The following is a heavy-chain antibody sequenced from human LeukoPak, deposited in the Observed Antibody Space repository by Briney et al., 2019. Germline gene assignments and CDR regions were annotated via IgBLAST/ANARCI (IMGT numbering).Heavy chain of an antibody. CDR2: ISSSGNTI. CDR1: GFTFSSYE. Sequence: PGGSLRLSCAASGFTFSSYEMNWVRQAPGKGLEWVSYISSSGNTIHYADSVKGRFTISRDNAKNSLYLQMNSLRAEDTAVYYCARAKLYYYDSSGYYSGFDYWGQGTLVTVSS. J-gene: IGHJ4*02. V-gene: IGHV3-48*03. D-gene: IGHD3-22*01. CDR3: ARAKLYYYDSSGYYSGFDY.